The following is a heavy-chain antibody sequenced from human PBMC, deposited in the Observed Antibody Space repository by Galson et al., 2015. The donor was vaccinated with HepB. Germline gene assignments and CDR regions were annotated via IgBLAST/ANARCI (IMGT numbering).Heavy chain of an antibody. Sequence: SLRLSCAASGFTFDDYAMHWVRQAPGRGLEWVSGISWHSGNIAYADSVKGRFTISRDNAKRYLYLQMNSLRTEDTALYYCAKARGSSSGRGIDFWGQGTLVTVSS. CDR1: GFTFDDYA. CDR3: AKARGSSSGRGIDF. J-gene: IGHJ4*02. V-gene: IGHV3-9*01. D-gene: IGHD3-16*01. CDR2: ISWHSGNI.